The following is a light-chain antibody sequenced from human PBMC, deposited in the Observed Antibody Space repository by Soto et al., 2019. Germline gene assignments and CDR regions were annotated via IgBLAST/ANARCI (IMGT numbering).Light chain of an antibody. CDR2: AAS. Sequence: QMTQSPSSLSASVGGKIIITCRASRDVGSDVSWYQQKPGQAPKLLIYAASNLYTGVPSRFSGSRSGTEFTLTISSLQPEDFASYYCLQDYGDSWTFGQGTKVDIK. V-gene: IGKV1-6*01. CDR1: RDVGSD. CDR3: LQDYGDSWT. J-gene: IGKJ1*01.